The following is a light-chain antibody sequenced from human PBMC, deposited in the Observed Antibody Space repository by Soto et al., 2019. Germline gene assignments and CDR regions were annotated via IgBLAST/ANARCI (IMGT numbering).Light chain of an antibody. CDR3: QQYGISPWT. CDR1: QSVTSSY. J-gene: IGKJ1*01. Sequence: EIVLTQSPGTLSLSPGERATLSCRVSQSVTSSYLAWYQQKPGQAPRLLIYGASSRATGIPDRFSGSGSGTVFTLTISRREPEDVAVYYCQQYGISPWTFGQGTKVEIK. V-gene: IGKV3-20*01. CDR2: GAS.